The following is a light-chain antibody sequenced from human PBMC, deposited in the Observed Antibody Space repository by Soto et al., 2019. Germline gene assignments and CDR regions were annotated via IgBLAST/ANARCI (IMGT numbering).Light chain of an antibody. J-gene: IGKJ1*01. CDR1: QNIGSW. Sequence: DIQTTQSPSTLSASVGDRVTVTCRASQNIGSWVAWYQQKPGKAPNLLIYKASTLENGVPSRFSGTGSGTEFTLTISSLQPDDFATYYCQQYSPYSARTFGQGTKVEVK. CDR3: QQYSPYSART. V-gene: IGKV1-5*03. CDR2: KAS.